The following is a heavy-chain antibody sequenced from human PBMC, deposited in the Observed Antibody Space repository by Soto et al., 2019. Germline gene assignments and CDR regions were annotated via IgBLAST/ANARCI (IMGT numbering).Heavy chain of an antibody. D-gene: IGHD5-18*01. CDR3: ANRDTSMVTRYYYGMDV. J-gene: IGHJ6*02. V-gene: IGHV3-23*01. Sequence: EVQLLESGGGLVQPGGSLRLSCAASGFAFSSYDMSWVRQAPGKGLEWVSAISGSGDRTYYADSVRGRFTISRDKSKNTLYLQMNSLRAEDTAVYFCANRDTSMVTRYYYGMDVWGQGTTVTVSS. CDR2: ISGSGDRT. CDR1: GFAFSSYD.